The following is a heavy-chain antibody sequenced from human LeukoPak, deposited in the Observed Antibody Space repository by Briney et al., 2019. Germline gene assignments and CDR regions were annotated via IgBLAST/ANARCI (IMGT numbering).Heavy chain of an antibody. V-gene: IGHV3-33*01. CDR1: GFTFSSYG. J-gene: IGHJ3*02. CDR3: ARYNWNDAGFDI. D-gene: IGHD1-20*01. CDR2: IWYDGSNK. Sequence: GGSLRLSCAVSGFTFSSYGMQWVRQAPGKGLEWVAVIWYDGSNKDYADSVKGRFTISRDNSKNTLYLQMNSLRAEDTAVYYCARYNWNDAGFDIWGQGTLVTVSS.